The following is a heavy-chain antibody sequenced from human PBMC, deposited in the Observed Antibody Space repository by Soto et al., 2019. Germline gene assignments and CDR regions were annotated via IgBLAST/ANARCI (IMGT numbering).Heavy chain of an antibody. CDR3: ARALGMGHGYGLRYFDY. CDR1: GGSFSGYY. V-gene: IGHV4-34*01. J-gene: IGHJ4*02. D-gene: IGHD5-18*01. CDR2: INHSGST. Sequence: QVQLQQWGAGLLKPSETLSLTCAVYGGSFSGYYWSWIRQPPGKGLEWIGEINHSGSTNYNPSLMSRVTISVATSKNRFTPRLSAVTAADTAVYFCARALGMGHGYGLRYFDYWGQGSLVAVSS.